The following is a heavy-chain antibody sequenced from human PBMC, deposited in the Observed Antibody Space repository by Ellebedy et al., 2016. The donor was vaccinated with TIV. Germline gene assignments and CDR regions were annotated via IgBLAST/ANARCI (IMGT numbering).Heavy chain of an antibody. J-gene: IGHJ5*02. CDR1: GFIFSDYY. CDR2: ISNSDSSI. CDR3: ARDARFIDHQHNWFDP. V-gene: IGHV3-11*01. D-gene: IGHD2-2*01. Sequence: GGSLRLSCAASGFIFSDYYMIWIRQAPGKGLEWVSYISNSDSSIFYADSVRGRFTISRDNAKNLLYLQMKSLRAEDTAVYYCARDARFIDHQHNWFDPWGQGTLVTVSS.